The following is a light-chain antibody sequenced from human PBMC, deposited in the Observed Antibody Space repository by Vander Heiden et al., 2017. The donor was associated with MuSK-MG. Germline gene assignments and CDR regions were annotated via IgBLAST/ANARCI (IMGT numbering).Light chain of an antibody. CDR1: QSISSY. V-gene: IGKV1-39*01. CDR2: AAS. Sequence: DIQMTQSPSSLSASVGDRVTITCRASQSISSYLNWYQQKPGKAPKLLIYAASSLQSGVPSRFSGSGSGTDFTLTISRLQPEDFATYYCHQSYGTPSSFGQGTKLEIK. CDR3: HQSYGTPSS. J-gene: IGKJ2*03.